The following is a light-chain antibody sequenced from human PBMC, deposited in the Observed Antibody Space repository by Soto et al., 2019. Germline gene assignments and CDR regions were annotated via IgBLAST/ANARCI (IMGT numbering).Light chain of an antibody. CDR3: QQLNSYPYT. CDR2: AAS. J-gene: IGKJ5*01. CDR1: QGISSY. Sequence: DIQMTQSPSTVSASVGDRGTVACRASQGISSYLAWYQQKPGKAPNLLIYAASTLQSGVPSRFSGSGSGTEFTLTISSLQPEDFATYYCQQLNSYPYTFGQGTRLEIK. V-gene: IGKV1-9*01.